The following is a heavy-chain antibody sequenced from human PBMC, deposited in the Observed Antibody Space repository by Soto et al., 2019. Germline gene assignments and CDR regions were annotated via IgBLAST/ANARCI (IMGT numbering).Heavy chain of an antibody. CDR1: CASISDTIYY. CDR2: IHSSGTP. Sequence: SETLSLTCRVSCASISDTIYYCGWVRQSPGKGLEWIGSIHSSGTPQSHPSLKTRVTISVDRSKNEFYLRLRSVTATDTAIYFCARHLKAVGAAMTFWGQGIPVTVSS. J-gene: IGHJ4*02. D-gene: IGHD6-19*01. CDR3: ARHLKAVGAAMTF. V-gene: IGHV4-39*01.